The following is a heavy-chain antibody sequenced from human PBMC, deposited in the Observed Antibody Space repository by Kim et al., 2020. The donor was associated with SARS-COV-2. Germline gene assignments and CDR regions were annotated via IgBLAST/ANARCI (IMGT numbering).Heavy chain of an antibody. D-gene: IGHD6-6*01. J-gene: IGHJ4*02. Sequence: YSPSFQGQVTISADKSISTAYLQWSSLKASDTAMYYCARTPSSSSGWVDYWGQGTLVTVSS. CDR3: ARTPSSSSGWVDY. V-gene: IGHV5-51*01.